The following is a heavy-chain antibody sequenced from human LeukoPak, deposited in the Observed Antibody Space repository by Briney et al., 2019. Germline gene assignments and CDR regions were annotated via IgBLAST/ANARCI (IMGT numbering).Heavy chain of an antibody. J-gene: IGHJ5*02. D-gene: IGHD6-13*01. CDR2: IIPIFGTA. CDR3: ASVAAAGTFEYWFDP. V-gene: IGHV1-69*01. Sequence: SVKVSCKASGGTFSSYAISWVRQAPGQGLEWMGGIIPIFGTANYAQKFQGRVTITADESTSTAYMELSSLRSEDTAVYYCASVAAAGTFEYWFDPWGQGTLVTVSS. CDR1: GGTFSSYA.